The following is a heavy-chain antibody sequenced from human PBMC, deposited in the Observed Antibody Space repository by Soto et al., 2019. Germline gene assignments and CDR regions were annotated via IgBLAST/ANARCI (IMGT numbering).Heavy chain of an antibody. CDR3: ARRHLAVAVSPWFHP. D-gene: IGHD6-19*01. CDR1: GLSITDSEMG. V-gene: IGHV2-26*01. CDR2: IDSSGEK. J-gene: IGHJ5*02. Sequence: QVTLKESGPVLVKPTETLTLRCTVSGLSITDSEMGVSWIRQPPGQPLEWLAHIDSSGEKSYRTFLKSRLAISKDTPKSHIALTMTNMDPADTATYYCARRHLAVAVSPWFHPWGQGIPGTVSS.